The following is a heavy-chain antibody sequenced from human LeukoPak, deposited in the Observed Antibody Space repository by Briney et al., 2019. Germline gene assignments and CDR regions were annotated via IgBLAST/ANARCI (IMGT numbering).Heavy chain of an antibody. CDR1: GFTFSSYG. Sequence: GGSLRLSCAASGFTFSSYGMHWVRQAPGKELEWVAVISYDGSNKYYADSVKGRFTISRDNSKNTLYLQMNSLRAEDTAVYYCAKDRISGWRYYFDYWGQGTLVTVSS. V-gene: IGHV3-30*18. D-gene: IGHD6-19*01. CDR2: ISYDGSNK. CDR3: AKDRISGWRYYFDY. J-gene: IGHJ4*02.